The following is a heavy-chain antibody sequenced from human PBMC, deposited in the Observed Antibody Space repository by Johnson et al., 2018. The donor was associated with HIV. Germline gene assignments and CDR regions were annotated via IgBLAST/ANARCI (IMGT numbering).Heavy chain of an antibody. J-gene: IGHJ3*02. CDR1: HFTFGAYA. CDR3: ARGRGPMRKEGFVM. CDR2: INNDGVGT. D-gene: IGHD3-10*01. Sequence: VQLVESGGGVVQPGKSLRLSCAASHFTFGAYAIHWVRLAPGKGLEYVSAINNDGVGTYYANSVQDRFLISRDHSKNTLYLQMGSLRVEDMAVYYCARGRGPMRKEGFVMRGQGTKVNVAP. V-gene: IGHV3-64*01.